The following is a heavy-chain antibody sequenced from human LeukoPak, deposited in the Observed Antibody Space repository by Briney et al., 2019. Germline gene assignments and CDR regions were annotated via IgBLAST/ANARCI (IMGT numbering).Heavy chain of an antibody. Sequence: GGSLRLSCAASGFTFDKYSMNWVRQAPGKGLEWVSHISSASITIYYADSVKGRFTISRDNAKSSPYLHMTSLRAEDTALYYCARDYYRSGSYAVDFWGQGTLVTVSS. CDR2: ISSASITI. D-gene: IGHD3-10*01. V-gene: IGHV3-48*01. CDR3: ARDYYRSGSYAVDF. J-gene: IGHJ4*02. CDR1: GFTFDKYS.